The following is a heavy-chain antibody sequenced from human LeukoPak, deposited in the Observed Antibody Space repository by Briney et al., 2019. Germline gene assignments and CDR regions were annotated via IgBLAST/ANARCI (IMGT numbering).Heavy chain of an antibody. Sequence: GSLRLSCAASGFTFSSYSMNWVRQAPGKGLQWVSMIRSDTGTDYADSVKGRFTISRDSSNNTLFLQMNSLRAEDTAVYYCARESNRRLHYYGIDVWGLGTTVTVSS. J-gene: IGHJ6*02. CDR2: IRSDTGT. V-gene: IGHV3-66*01. D-gene: IGHD2-15*01. CDR3: ARESNRRLHYYGIDV. CDR1: GFTFSSYS.